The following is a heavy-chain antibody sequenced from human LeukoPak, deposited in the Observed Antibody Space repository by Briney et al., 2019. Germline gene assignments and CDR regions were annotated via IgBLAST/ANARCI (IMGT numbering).Heavy chain of an antibody. Sequence: GASVKVSCKASGGTFSSYAISWVRQAPGQGLERMGRIIPILGIANYAQKLQGRVTMTTDTSTSTAYMELRSLRSDDTAVYYCARDRDPNQRWLHSDAFDIWGQGTMVTVSS. CDR1: GGTFSSYA. D-gene: IGHD5-24*01. V-gene: IGHV1-69*04. CDR3: ARDRDPNQRWLHSDAFDI. J-gene: IGHJ3*02. CDR2: IIPILGIA.